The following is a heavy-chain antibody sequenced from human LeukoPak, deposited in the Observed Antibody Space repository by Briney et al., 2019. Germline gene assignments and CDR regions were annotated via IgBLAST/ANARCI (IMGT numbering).Heavy chain of an antibody. Sequence: SETLSLTCTVSGGSISSSSYYWAWIRQPPGKGLEWMASIYYSGSTYDKPSLRGRVTISVDTSKNQCSLKLSSGNPGHRPFNSCARRAYSGSCASYFDYWGQGPLVTVSS. J-gene: IGHJ4*02. CDR2: IYYSGST. V-gene: IGHV4-39*01. CDR3: ARRAYSGSCASYFDY. D-gene: IGHD1-26*01. CDR1: GGSISSSSYY.